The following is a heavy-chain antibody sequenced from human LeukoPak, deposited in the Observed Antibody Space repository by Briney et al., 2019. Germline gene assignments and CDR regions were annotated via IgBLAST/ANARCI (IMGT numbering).Heavy chain of an antibody. Sequence: GGSLRLSCAASGFTFSSYATSWVRQAPGKGLEWVSAISASGGSTYYADSVKGRFTISRDNSKNTLYLQINSLRAEDTAVYYCAEGEVYCSSSSCYGYYYYYMDVWGKGTTVTVS. D-gene: IGHD2-2*01. J-gene: IGHJ6*03. CDR2: ISASGGST. V-gene: IGHV3-23*01. CDR1: GFTFSSYA. CDR3: AEGEVYCSSSSCYGYYYYYMDV.